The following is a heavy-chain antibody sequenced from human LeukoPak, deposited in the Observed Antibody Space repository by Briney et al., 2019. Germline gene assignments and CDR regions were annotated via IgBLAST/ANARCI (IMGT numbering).Heavy chain of an antibody. Sequence: GASLQISCKGSGSIFTSYWIGWVRQLPGKGLEWMGIIYPGDSDTRYSPSFQGQVTISADKSISTAYLQWSSLKASDTAMYYCASGYCSSTSCYYDAFDIWGQGTMVTVSS. D-gene: IGHD2-2*03. J-gene: IGHJ3*02. CDR2: IYPGDSDT. CDR3: ASGYCSSTSCYYDAFDI. V-gene: IGHV5-51*01. CDR1: GSIFTSYW.